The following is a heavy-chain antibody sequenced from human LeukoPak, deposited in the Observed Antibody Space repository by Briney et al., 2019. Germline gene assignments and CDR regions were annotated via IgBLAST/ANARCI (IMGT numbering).Heavy chain of an antibody. J-gene: IGHJ4*02. CDR1: GGSISGYY. Sequence: PSETLSLTCTVSGGSISGYYWSWIRQPAGKGLEWIGRIYTSGSTNYNPSLKSRVTMSVDTSKNQFSLNLSSVTAADTAVYYCARAPARLLWFGESPAHFDYWGQGTLVTVSS. CDR3: ARAPARLLWFGESPAHFDY. D-gene: IGHD3-10*01. V-gene: IGHV4-4*07. CDR2: IYTSGST.